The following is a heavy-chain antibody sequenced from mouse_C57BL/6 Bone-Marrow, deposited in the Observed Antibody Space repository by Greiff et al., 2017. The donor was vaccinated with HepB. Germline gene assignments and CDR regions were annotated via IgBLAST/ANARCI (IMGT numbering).Heavy chain of an antibody. J-gene: IGHJ1*03. CDR3: AREEYYGSRTSYWYFDV. CDR2: ISDGGSYT. Sequence: EVQRVESGGGLVKPGGSLKLSCAASGFTFSSYAMSWVRQTPEKRLEWVATISDGGSYTYYPDNVKGRFTISRDNAKNNLYLQMSHLKSEDTAMYYCAREEYYGSRTSYWYFDVWGTGTTVTVSS. CDR1: GFTFSSYA. V-gene: IGHV5-4*01. D-gene: IGHD1-1*01.